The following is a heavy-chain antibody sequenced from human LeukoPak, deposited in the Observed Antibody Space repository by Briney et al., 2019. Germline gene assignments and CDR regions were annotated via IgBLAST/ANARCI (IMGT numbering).Heavy chain of an antibody. D-gene: IGHD6-13*01. J-gene: IGHJ6*02. V-gene: IGHV1-18*01. CDR1: GYTFTIYG. CDR3: ARDSQLADDYYYYYGMDV. Sequence: GASVTVSFTASGYTFTIYGISWVRQAPGQGLEWMGWISAYNGNTNYAQKLQGRVTMTTDTSTSTAYMELRSLRSDDTAVYYCARDSQLADDYYYYYGMDVWGQGTTVTVSS. CDR2: ISAYNGNT.